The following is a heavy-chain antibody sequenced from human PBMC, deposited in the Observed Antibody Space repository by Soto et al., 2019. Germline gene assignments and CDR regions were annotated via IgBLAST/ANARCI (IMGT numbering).Heavy chain of an antibody. Sequence: PGESLKISCKGSGYSFTSYWISWVRQTPGKGLEWMGRIDPSDSYTNYSPSFQGHVTISADKSISTAYLQWSSLKASDTAMYYCASPADYYGDYSYYYYGMDVWGQGTTVTVSS. J-gene: IGHJ6*02. V-gene: IGHV5-10-1*01. CDR1: GYSFTSYW. D-gene: IGHD4-17*01. CDR3: ASPADYYGDYSYYYYGMDV. CDR2: IDPSDSYT.